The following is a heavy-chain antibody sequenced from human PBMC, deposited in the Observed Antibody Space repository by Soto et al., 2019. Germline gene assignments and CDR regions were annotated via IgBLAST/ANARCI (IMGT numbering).Heavy chain of an antibody. V-gene: IGHV4-4*02. CDR2: IYHSGST. Sequence: SETLSLTCAVSGGSISSSNWWSWVRQPPGKGLEWIGEIYHSGSTNYNPSLKSRVTISVDKSKNQFSLKLSSVTAADTAVYYCARAGVAAAGTVGGMDVWGQGTTVTVSS. J-gene: IGHJ6*02. D-gene: IGHD6-13*01. CDR3: ARAGVAAAGTVGGMDV. CDR1: GGSISSSNW.